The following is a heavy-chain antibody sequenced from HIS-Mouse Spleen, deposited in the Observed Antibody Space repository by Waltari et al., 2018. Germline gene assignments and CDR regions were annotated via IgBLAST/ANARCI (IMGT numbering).Heavy chain of an antibody. D-gene: IGHD3-3*01. Sequence: QVQLVQSGAEVKKPGASVKVSCKASGYTFTSYDINWVRQATGQGHGWMGWMNPNSGNTGYAQKFQGRVTMTRNTSISTAYMELSSLRSEDTAVYYCARVLYDFWSGYYDAFDIWGQGTMVTVSS. V-gene: IGHV1-8*01. CDR1: GYTFTSYD. CDR3: ARVLYDFWSGYYDAFDI. J-gene: IGHJ3*02. CDR2: MNPNSGNT.